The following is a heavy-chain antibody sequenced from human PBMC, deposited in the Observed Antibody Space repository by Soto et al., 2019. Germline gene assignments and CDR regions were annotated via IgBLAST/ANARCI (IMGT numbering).Heavy chain of an antibody. CDR3: ARSRLRFLEWLRGAFDY. J-gene: IGHJ4*02. CDR1: GGSFSGYY. Sequence: SETLSLTCAVYGGSFSGYYWSWIRQPPGKGLEWIGEINHSGSTNYNPSLKSRVTISVDTSKNQFSLKLSSVTAADTAVYYCARSRLRFLEWLRGAFDYWGQGTLVTVSS. V-gene: IGHV4-34*01. CDR2: INHSGST. D-gene: IGHD3-3*01.